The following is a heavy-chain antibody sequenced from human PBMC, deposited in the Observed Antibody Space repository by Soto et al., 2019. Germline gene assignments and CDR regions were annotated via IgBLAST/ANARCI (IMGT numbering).Heavy chain of an antibody. CDR3: ARQEGYCSSTICHDTYYYYYMDV. D-gene: IGHD2-2*01. Sequence: ASVKVSCKASGYTFTSYGISWVRQAPGQGLEWMGWISAYNGNTNYAQKLQGRVTMTTDTSTSTAYMELRSLRSDDTAVYYCARQEGYCSSTICHDTYYYYYMDVWGKGTTVTVSS. CDR2: ISAYNGNT. J-gene: IGHJ6*03. V-gene: IGHV1-18*01. CDR1: GYTFTSYG.